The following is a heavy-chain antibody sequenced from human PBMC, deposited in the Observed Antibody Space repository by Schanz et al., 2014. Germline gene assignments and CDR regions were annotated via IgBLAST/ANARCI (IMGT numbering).Heavy chain of an antibody. J-gene: IGHJ4*02. CDR2: ISRDGTTS. CDR3: AGGRAVVTPLDF. D-gene: IGHD2-15*01. Sequence: QVQLVESGGGLVKPGGSLRLSCAASGFIFNDYYMNWIRQAPGKGLEWLSYISRDGTTSYYADSVKGRFTISRDNAKNSLYLQINSLRAEDTAVYFCAGGRAVVTPLDFWGQGTLVTVSS. V-gene: IGHV3-11*04. CDR1: GFIFNDYY.